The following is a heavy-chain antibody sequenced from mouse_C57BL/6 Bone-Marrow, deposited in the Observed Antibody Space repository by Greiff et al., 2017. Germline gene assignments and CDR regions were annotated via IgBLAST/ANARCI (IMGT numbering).Heavy chain of an antibody. J-gene: IGHJ4*01. D-gene: IGHD1-1*01. Sequence: EVKVVESGEGLVKPGGSLKLSCAASGFTFSSYAMSWVRQTPEKRLEWVAYISSGGDYIYYADTVKGRFTISRDNARNTLYLQMSSLMSEDTAMYYSVTTVVDYAMDYWGQGTSVTVSS. CDR3: VTTVVDYAMDY. CDR1: GFTFSSYA. CDR2: ISSGGDYI. V-gene: IGHV5-9-1*02.